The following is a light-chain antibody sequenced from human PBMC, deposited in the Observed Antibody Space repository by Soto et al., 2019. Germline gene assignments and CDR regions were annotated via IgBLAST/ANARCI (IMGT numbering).Light chain of an antibody. CDR3: SSYTSNSALV. CDR1: SSDVGGYNY. J-gene: IGLJ1*01. CDR2: EVS. V-gene: IGLV2-14*01. Sequence: QSALTQPASLSGSPGQSITISGTGTSSDVGGYNYVSWYQQHPGKAPKLMMYEVSNRPSGGSNRLSGSKSDNTASLTISGLQAEDEAASYSSSYTSNSALVFGTGTKHTVL.